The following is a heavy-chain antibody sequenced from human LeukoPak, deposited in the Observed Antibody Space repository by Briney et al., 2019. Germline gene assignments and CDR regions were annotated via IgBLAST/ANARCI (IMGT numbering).Heavy chain of an antibody. CDR2: ISSSSSYI. Sequence: GGSLRLSCAASGFTFSSYSMNWVRQAPGKGLEWVSSISSSSSYIYYADSVKGRFTISRDNAKNSLYLQMNSLRAEDTAVYYCARASIVGATSDNDAFDIWGQGTMVTVSS. D-gene: IGHD1-26*01. J-gene: IGHJ3*02. CDR1: GFTFSSYS. V-gene: IGHV3-21*01. CDR3: ARASIVGATSDNDAFDI.